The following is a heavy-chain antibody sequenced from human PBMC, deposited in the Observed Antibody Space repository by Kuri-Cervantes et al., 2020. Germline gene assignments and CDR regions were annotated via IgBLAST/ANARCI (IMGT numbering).Heavy chain of an antibody. D-gene: IGHD3-3*01. CDR2: MNPNSGNT. V-gene: IGHV1-8*01. J-gene: IGHJ6*03. CDR1: GYTSTNYD. Sequence: ASVKVSCKASGYTSTNYDIHWVRQATGQGLEWMGWMNPNSGNTGYAQKFQGRVTMTRNTSISTAYMELSSLRSEDTAVYYCARGVLRFLEWHEGARYYMDVWGKGTTVTVSS. CDR3: ARGVLRFLEWHEGARYYMDV.